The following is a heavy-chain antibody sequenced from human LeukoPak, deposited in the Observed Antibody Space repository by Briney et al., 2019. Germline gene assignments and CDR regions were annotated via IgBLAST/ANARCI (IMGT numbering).Heavy chain of an antibody. V-gene: IGHV4-59*01. CDR1: GGSISSYY. CDR3: ARAGYNILTGYPEPFDY. Sequence: PSETLSLTCTVSGGSISSYYWSWIRQPPGKGLEWIGYIYYSGSTNYNPSLKSRVTISVDTSKNQFSLKLSSVTAADTAVYYCARAGYNILTGYPEPFDYWGQGTLVTVSS. J-gene: IGHJ4*02. D-gene: IGHD3-9*01. CDR2: IYYSGST.